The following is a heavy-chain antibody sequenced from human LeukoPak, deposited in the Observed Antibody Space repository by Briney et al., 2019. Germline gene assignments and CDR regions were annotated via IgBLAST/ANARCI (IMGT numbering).Heavy chain of an antibody. D-gene: IGHD4-23*01. Sequence: PGGSLRLSCAASGFTFSSYEMNWVRQAPGKGLEWVSYISSSGSTIYYADSVKGRFTISRDNAKNLLYLQMNSLRAEDTAVYYCARDYGGNRIFDYWGQGTLVTVSS. CDR2: ISSSGSTI. J-gene: IGHJ4*02. V-gene: IGHV3-48*03. CDR3: ARDYGGNRIFDY. CDR1: GFTFSSYE.